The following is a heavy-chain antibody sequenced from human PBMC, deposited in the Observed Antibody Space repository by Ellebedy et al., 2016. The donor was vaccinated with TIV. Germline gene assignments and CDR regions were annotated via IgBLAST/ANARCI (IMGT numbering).Heavy chain of an antibody. D-gene: IGHD3-16*01. CDR1: GFIFNDYY. J-gene: IGHJ6*02. CDR2: ISGTGTYI. V-gene: IGHV3-11*05. Sequence: GGSLRLXXAASGFIFNDYYMTWIRQAPGKGLEWVAYISGTGTYINYADSVKGRFTISRDNAKNSLSLLMNSLRADDTAVYYCARDPRSRITFAARGMDVWGQGTTVTVSS. CDR3: ARDPRSRITFAARGMDV.